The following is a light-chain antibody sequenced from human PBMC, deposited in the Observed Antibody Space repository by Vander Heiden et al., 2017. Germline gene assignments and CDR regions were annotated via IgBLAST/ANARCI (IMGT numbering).Light chain of an antibody. J-gene: IGKJ1*01. CDR3: QQFNSYPVT. Sequence: DIQVTQSPSPLSAAVGERVTITCRASQSISNYLAWYQQKPGKAPRLLIYKASSLESGVPLRFSGSGSGTEFTLTISSLQPDDFATYYRQQFNSYPVTFGQGTKVEIK. V-gene: IGKV1-5*03. CDR1: QSISNY. CDR2: KAS.